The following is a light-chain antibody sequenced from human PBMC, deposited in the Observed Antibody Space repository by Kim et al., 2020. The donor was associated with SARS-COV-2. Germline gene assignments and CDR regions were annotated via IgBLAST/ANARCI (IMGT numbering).Light chain of an antibody. V-gene: IGKV3-15*01. J-gene: IGKJ1*01. Sequence: SPGERATLSCRASQSVTTNLAWDQQKPGQAPRLLIFGASTRAAGIPPRFSGGGSGTEFTLTVSSLQSEDFAVYFCQQYNNWPWTFGQGTKVDIK. CDR2: GAS. CDR1: QSVTTN. CDR3: QQYNNWPWT.